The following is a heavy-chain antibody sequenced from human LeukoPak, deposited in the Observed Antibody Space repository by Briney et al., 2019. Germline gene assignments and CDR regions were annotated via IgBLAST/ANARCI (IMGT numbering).Heavy chain of an antibody. J-gene: IGHJ3*02. CDR1: DDSFSSHY. Sequence: KPSETLTLTWAVSDDSFSSHYWTWIRQTPGKGLEWIGYISYIGSTNYNPYLKSRVTISIDTSKNKFSLKLTSVTAADTAVYYWARDLVTVTKGFDIWGQGTMVRVS. CDR2: ISYIGST. CDR3: ARDLVTVTKGFDI. D-gene: IGHD4-17*01. V-gene: IGHV4-59*11.